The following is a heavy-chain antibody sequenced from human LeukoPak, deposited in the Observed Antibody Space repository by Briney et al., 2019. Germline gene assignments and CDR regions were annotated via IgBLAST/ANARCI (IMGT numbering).Heavy chain of an antibody. Sequence: ASVKVSCKASGGTFSSYAISWVRQAPGQGLEWMGWISAYNGNTNYAQKLQGRVTMTTDTSTSTAYMELRSLRSDDTAVYYCAITQLRYFDRGYFDLWGRGTLVTVSS. J-gene: IGHJ2*01. CDR1: GGTFSSYA. D-gene: IGHD3-9*01. CDR3: AITQLRYFDRGYFDL. CDR2: ISAYNGNT. V-gene: IGHV1-18*01.